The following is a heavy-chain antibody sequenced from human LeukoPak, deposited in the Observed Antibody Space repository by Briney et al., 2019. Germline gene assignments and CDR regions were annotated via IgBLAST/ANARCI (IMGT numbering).Heavy chain of an antibody. CDR2: IKQDGSEK. V-gene: IGHV3-7*01. Sequence: GGSLRLSCAASGFTFSNYWMSWVRQAPGKGLEWVANIKQDGSEKYYVDSVKGRFTISRDNAKNSLYLQMNSLRAEDTAVYYCAKGCSSTSCYTSNFDWGQGTLVTVSS. CDR3: AKGCSSTSCYTSNFD. D-gene: IGHD2-2*02. CDR1: GFTFSNYW. J-gene: IGHJ4*02.